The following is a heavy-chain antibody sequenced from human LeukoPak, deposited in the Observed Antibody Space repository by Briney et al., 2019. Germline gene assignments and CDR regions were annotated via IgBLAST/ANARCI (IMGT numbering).Heavy chain of an antibody. V-gene: IGHV3-74*01. CDR2: INSDGSST. CDR3: AKDYYDSSGVQEGYYMDV. J-gene: IGHJ6*03. D-gene: IGHD3-22*01. Sequence: GGSLRLSCAASGFTFSSYWMHWVRQAPGKGLVWVSRINSDGSSTSYADSVKGRFTISRDNAKNTLYLQMKSLRAEDTAVYYCAKDYYDSSGVQEGYYMDVWGKGTTVTISS. CDR1: GFTFSSYW.